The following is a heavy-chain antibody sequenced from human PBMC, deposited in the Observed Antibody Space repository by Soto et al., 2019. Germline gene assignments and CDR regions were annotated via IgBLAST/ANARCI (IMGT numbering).Heavy chain of an antibody. Sequence: PGGSLRLSCAASGFSFSNYWMAWVRQAPGKGLEWVANINRDGGERYHADSVRGRFTIFRDNSENSLYLQMNRLRAEDTAVYYCARDATFCLDCWGRGTLVTVYS. CDR3: ARDATFCLDC. D-gene: IGHD3-16*01. CDR2: INRDGGER. J-gene: IGHJ4*02. V-gene: IGHV3-7*03. CDR1: GFSFSNYW.